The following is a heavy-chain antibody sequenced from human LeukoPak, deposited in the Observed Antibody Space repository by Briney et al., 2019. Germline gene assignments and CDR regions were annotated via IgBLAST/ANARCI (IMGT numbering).Heavy chain of an antibody. V-gene: IGHV3-23*01. CDR2: ISGSGGST. J-gene: IGHJ3*02. CDR1: GFTFSSYA. CDR3: AKDRVVRGVRGAFDI. D-gene: IGHD3-10*01. Sequence: GGSLRLSCAASGFTFSSYAMSWVRQAPGKGLEWVSDISGSGGSTYYADSVKGRFTISRDNSKNTLYLQMNSLRAEDTAVYYCAKDRVVRGVRGAFDIWGQGTMLTVSS.